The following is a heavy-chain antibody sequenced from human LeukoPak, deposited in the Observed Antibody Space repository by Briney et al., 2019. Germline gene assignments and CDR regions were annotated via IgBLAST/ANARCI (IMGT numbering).Heavy chain of an antibody. V-gene: IGHV3-30-3*01. CDR1: GFTFSSYA. D-gene: IGHD6-13*01. CDR3: ARGYSSRLYNWLDP. CDR2: ISYDGSNK. Sequence: PAGGSLRLSCAASGFTFSSYAMHWVRQAPGKGLEWVAVISYDGSNKYYADSVKGRFTISRDNSKNTLYLQMNSLRAEDTAVYYCARGYSSRLYNWLDPWGQGTLVTVSS. J-gene: IGHJ5*02.